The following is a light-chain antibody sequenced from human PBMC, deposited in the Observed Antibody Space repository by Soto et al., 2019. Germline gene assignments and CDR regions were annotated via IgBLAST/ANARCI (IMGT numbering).Light chain of an antibody. Sequence: DIVMTQSPLSLPVTPGEPASISCRSSQSLLHSNGYNYLDWYLQKPGQSPQLLIYLGSNRASGVTDRFGGSGSGTDFTLKISRVEAEDVGFYYCMQALHTRTFGQGTKVEIK. CDR1: QSLLHSNGYNY. CDR2: LGS. J-gene: IGKJ1*01. CDR3: MQALHTRT. V-gene: IGKV2-28*01.